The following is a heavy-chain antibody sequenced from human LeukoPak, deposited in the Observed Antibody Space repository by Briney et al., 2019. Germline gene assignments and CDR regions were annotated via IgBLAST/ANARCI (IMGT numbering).Heavy chain of an antibody. V-gene: IGHV4-39*01. CDR1: GGSISSYSYY. CDR2: IYYSGST. CDR3: ARPSGDILTGYYGL. J-gene: IGHJ4*02. Sequence: SETLSLTCTVSGGSISSYSYYWGWIRQPPGKGLEWIGNIYYSGSTYYNPSLQSRVTISVDTSKNQFSLKLRSVTAADTAVYYCARPSGDILTGYYGLWGQGTLVTVSS. D-gene: IGHD3-9*01.